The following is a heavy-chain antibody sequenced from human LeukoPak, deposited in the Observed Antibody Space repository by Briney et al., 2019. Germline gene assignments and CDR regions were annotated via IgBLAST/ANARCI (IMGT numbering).Heavy chain of an antibody. Sequence: GGSLRLSCAASGFTFSTYAMSWVRQAPGKGLEWVSAISGSGGSTYYADSVKGRFTISRDNSKNTLYLQMNSLRAEDTAVYYCAKDRDSSSWYFDYWGQGTLVTVSS. D-gene: IGHD6-13*01. CDR1: GFTFSTYA. CDR2: ISGSGGST. V-gene: IGHV3-23*01. J-gene: IGHJ4*02. CDR3: AKDRDSSSWYFDY.